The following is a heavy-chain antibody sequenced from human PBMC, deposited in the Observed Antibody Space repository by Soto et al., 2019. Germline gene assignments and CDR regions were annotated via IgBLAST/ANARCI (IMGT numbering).Heavy chain of an antibody. CDR1: GFTFNSYA. CDR3: ARDPGSGWPPFDY. CDR2: ISYDGGNK. Sequence: QVQLVESGGGVVQPGRSLRLSCAASGFTFNSYAMHWVRQAPGKGLEWVAVISYDGGNKYYADSVKGRFTTSRDNSKNTLYLQMNSLRAEDTAVYYCARDPGSGWPPFDYWGQGTLVTVSS. D-gene: IGHD6-19*01. J-gene: IGHJ4*02. V-gene: IGHV3-30-3*01.